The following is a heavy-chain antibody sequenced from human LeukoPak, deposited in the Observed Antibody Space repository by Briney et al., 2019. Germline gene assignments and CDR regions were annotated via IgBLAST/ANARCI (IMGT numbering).Heavy chain of an antibody. CDR2: IIPIFGTA. J-gene: IGHJ6*02. V-gene: IGHV1-69*13. Sequence: SVKVSCKASGGTFSSYAISWVRQAPGQGLEWMGGIIPIFGTANYAQKFQGRVTITADESTSTAYMELSSLRSEDTAVYYCACRLFLHYYYGMDVWGQGTTVTVSS. CDR1: GGTFSSYA. D-gene: IGHD3-22*01. CDR3: ACRLFLHYYYGMDV.